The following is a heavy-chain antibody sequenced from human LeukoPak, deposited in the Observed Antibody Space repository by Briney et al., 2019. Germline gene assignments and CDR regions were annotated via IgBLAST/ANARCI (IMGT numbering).Heavy chain of an antibody. D-gene: IGHD3-9*01. V-gene: IGHV3-9*01. Sequence: GGSLRLSCAASGFTFDDYAMHWVRQAPGKGLEWVSGISRNSGSIGYADSVKGRFTISRDNAKNSLYLQMNSLRAEDTALYYCAKDLYFDWSDDAFDIWGQGTMVTVSS. CDR3: AKDLYFDWSDDAFDI. J-gene: IGHJ3*02. CDR1: GFTFDDYA. CDR2: ISRNSGSI.